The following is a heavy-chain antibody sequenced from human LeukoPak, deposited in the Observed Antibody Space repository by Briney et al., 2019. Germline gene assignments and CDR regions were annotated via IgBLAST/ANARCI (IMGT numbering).Heavy chain of an antibody. CDR2: IYYSGST. V-gene: IGHV4-39*01. J-gene: IGHJ4*02. CDR1: GGXISSXSXY. D-gene: IGHD5-24*01. CDR3: ARHEGLEMATIEIVY. Sequence: SETLSLTCTVSGGXISSXSXYWGWIRXXXXXXXXXXGXIYYSGSTYYNPSLKSRVTISVDTSKNQFSLKLSSVTAADTAVYYCARHEGLEMATIEIVYWGQGTLVTVSS.